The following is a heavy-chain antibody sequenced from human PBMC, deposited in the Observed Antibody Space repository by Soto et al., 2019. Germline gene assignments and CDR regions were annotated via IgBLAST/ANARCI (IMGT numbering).Heavy chain of an antibody. CDR3: AKDHDNSDYPGDY. CDR2: ISGSGGRT. V-gene: IGHV3-23*01. D-gene: IGHD3-22*01. Sequence: GGSLRLSCAASGFTFSSSAMSWVRQAPGEGLEWVSVISGSGGRTYHADSVKGRFTISRDNSKNTLYLQMNSLKAEDTAIYYCAKDHDNSDYPGDYWGQGTLVTVSS. CDR1: GFTFSSSA. J-gene: IGHJ4*02.